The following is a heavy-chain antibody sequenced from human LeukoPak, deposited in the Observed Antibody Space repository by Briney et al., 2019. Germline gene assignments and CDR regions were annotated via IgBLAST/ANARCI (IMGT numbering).Heavy chain of an antibody. D-gene: IGHD3-10*01. J-gene: IGHJ4*02. Sequence: ASVKVSCKASGSTFSSYDINWVRQAPGQGLEWMGWMNPNSGDTVYTPRFQGRVTMTRDTSISTAYMELSSLRSEDTAVYYCARGPYGTGSHFDFWGQGTLVTVSS. V-gene: IGHV1-8*02. CDR3: ARGPYGTGSHFDF. CDR1: GSTFSSYD. CDR2: MNPNSGDT.